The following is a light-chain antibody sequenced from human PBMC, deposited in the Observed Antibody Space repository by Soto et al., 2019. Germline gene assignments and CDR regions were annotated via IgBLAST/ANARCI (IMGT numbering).Light chain of an antibody. J-gene: IGKJ5*01. CDR2: GAS. CDR1: QSVSSSY. V-gene: IGKV3-15*01. CDR3: QQYTNWPPIT. Sequence: EIVMMQSPATLSVSPGERATLSCRTSQSVSSSYLAWFQQKPGQAPRLLIYGASTRATGVPARFSGSGSGTDFTLTISSLQSEDFAVYYCQQYTNWPPITFGQGTRLEI.